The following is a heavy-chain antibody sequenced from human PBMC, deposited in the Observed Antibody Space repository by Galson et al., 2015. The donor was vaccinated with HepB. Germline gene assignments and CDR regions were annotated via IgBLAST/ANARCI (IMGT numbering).Heavy chain of an antibody. CDR3: ARGGRPDL. CDR2: ISGNGDTM. J-gene: IGHJ5*02. V-gene: IGHV3-48*03. Sequence: SLRLSCAGSGFTFSGYEMNRVRQTPTKGLEWVSYISGNGDTMYYADSVKGRFSISRDNAKDSLFLQMNSLRDEDTALYYCARGGRPDLWGQGTLVTVSS. CDR1: GFTFSGYE.